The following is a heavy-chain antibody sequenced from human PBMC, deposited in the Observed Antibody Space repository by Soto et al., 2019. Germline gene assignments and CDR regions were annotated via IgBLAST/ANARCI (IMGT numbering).Heavy chain of an antibody. J-gene: IGHJ2*01. CDR3: ARARIDL. Sequence: EVQLVESGGGLVQPGGSLRLSCAASGFSFSSYWMTWVRQAPGKGLEWVANISPDGSDKYYVDSVKGRFTISRDHVKNSLYRQGNSLRVDDTSLYYCARARIDLWGRGTLVTVSS. CDR1: GFSFSSYW. V-gene: IGHV3-7*01. CDR2: ISPDGSDK.